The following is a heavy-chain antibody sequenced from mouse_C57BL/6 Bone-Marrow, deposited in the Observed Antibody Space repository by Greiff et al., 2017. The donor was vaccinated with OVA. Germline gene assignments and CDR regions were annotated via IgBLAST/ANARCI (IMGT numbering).Heavy chain of an antibody. D-gene: IGHD2-5*01. CDR1: GFSLSTFGMG. CDR3: ARIGRAYSNYEDFDY. V-gene: IGHV8-8*01. Sequence: QVQLKESGPGILQPSQSLSLTCSFSGFSLSTFGMGVGWIRQPSGKGLEWLTHIWWDDDKYYNPALKSRLTISKDTSKNQVFLKIANVDTADTATYYCARIGRAYSNYEDFDYWGQGTTLTVSS. CDR2: IWWDDDK. J-gene: IGHJ2*01.